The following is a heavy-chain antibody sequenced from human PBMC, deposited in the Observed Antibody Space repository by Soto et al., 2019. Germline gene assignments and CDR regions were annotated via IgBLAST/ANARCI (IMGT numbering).Heavy chain of an antibody. CDR1: GGSISSSNW. Sequence: PSETLSLTCAVSGGSISSSNWWSWVRQPPGKGLEWIGEIYHSGSTNYNPSLKSRVTISVDKSKNQFSLKLSSVTAADTAVYYCARASFVVVVAAISYGMDVWGQGTTVTVSS. V-gene: IGHV4-4*02. J-gene: IGHJ6*02. CDR2: IYHSGST. CDR3: ARASFVVVVAAISYGMDV. D-gene: IGHD2-15*01.